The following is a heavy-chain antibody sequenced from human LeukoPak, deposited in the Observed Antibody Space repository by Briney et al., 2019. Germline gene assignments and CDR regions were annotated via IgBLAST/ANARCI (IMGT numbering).Heavy chain of an antibody. J-gene: IGHJ4*02. V-gene: IGHV4-34*01. CDR2: INHSGST. Sequence: KPSETLSLTCAVYGGSFSGYYWSWIRQPPGKGLEWIGEINHSGSTNYNPSLKSRVTISVDTSKNQFSLKLSSVTAEDTAVYYCARDLGGSSLLDYWGQGTLVTVSS. CDR3: ARDLGGSSLLDY. D-gene: IGHD1-26*01. CDR1: GGSFSGYY.